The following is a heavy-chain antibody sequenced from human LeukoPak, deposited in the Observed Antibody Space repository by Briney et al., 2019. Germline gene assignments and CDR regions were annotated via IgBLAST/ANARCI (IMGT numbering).Heavy chain of an antibody. J-gene: IGHJ5*02. Sequence: SETLSLTCAVNGGSFSDYFWGWFRQPPGKGLEWIGEVNHRGTTSSNPSLKSRVTISVDASKNQFSLKLSSVTAADTAIYYCARIHLWPENWFDAWGQGGLVTVSS. D-gene: IGHD3-10*01. CDR3: ARIHLWPENWFDA. V-gene: IGHV4-34*01. CDR1: GGSFSDYF. CDR2: VNHRGTT.